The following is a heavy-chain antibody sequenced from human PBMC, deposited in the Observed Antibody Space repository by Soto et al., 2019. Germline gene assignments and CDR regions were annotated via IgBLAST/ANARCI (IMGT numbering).Heavy chain of an antibody. D-gene: IGHD2-2*01. J-gene: IGHJ6*02. CDR3: ARDCISTSCYSPGTDVYYYGMDV. CDR1: GFTFSSYA. CDR2: ISYDGSNK. V-gene: IGHV3-30-3*01. Sequence: GGSLRLSCAASGFTFSSYAMHWVRQAPGKGLEWVAVISYDGSNKYYADSVKGRFTISRDNSKNTLYLQMNSLRAEDTAVYYCARDCISTSCYSPGTDVYYYGMDVWGQVTTVTVSS.